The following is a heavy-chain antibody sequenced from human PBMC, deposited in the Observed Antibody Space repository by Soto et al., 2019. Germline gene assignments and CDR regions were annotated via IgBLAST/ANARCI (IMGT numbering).Heavy chain of an antibody. V-gene: IGHV3-23*01. J-gene: IGHJ4*02. Sequence: PVGSLRLSCVVSGFTFSSSGMSWVRQAPGKGLEWVSGISDSGSRTYYEDSVKGRFTISRDNSKNTLSLEMNTLRAEDTAVYYCAKDSGWLHHYWGQGTLVTVSS. D-gene: IGHD5-12*01. CDR1: GFTFSSSG. CDR2: ISDSGSRT. CDR3: AKDSGWLHHY.